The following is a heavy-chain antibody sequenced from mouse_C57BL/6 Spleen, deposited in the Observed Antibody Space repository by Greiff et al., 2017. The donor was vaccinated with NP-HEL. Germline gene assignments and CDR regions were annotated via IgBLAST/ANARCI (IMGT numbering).Heavy chain of an antibody. Sequence: EVQVVESGGDLVKPGGSLKLSCAASGFTFSSYGMSWVRQTPDKRLEWVATISSGGSYTYYPDSVKGRFTISRDNAKNTLYLQMSSLKSEDTAMYYCARRYDDDYAMDYWGQGTSVTVSS. J-gene: IGHJ4*01. V-gene: IGHV5-6*01. CDR1: GFTFSSYG. CDR2: ISSGGSYT. D-gene: IGHD2-12*01. CDR3: ARRYDDDYAMDY.